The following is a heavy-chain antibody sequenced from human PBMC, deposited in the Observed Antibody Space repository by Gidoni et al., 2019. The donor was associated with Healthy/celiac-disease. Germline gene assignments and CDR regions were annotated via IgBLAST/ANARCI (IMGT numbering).Heavy chain of an antibody. CDR2: SYYSGST. CDR3: ARVGSYCSSTSCSPQGWFDP. CDR1: GGSISSSSYY. Sequence: QLQLQESGPGLVKPSETLSLTCTVAGGSISSSSYYWGWIRQPPGKGLEWIGSSYYSGSTYSTPSLKSRVTISVATSKNQFSLKLSSVTAADTAVYYCARVGSYCSSTSCSPQGWFDPWGQGTLVTVSS. V-gene: IGHV4-39*01. D-gene: IGHD2-2*01. J-gene: IGHJ5*02.